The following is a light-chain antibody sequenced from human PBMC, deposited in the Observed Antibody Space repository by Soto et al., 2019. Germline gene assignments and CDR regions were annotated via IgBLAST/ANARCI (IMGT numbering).Light chain of an antibody. Sequence: QSALTQPASVSGSPGQSITISCTGTSSDVGGYNYVSWYQQHPGKTPKLMIYEVSNRPSGVSHRFSGSKSGNTASLTISGFQAEDEADYYCTSYTTSSTSVFGTGSKLTVL. J-gene: IGLJ1*01. V-gene: IGLV2-14*01. CDR2: EVS. CDR1: SSDVGGYNY. CDR3: TSYTTSSTSV.